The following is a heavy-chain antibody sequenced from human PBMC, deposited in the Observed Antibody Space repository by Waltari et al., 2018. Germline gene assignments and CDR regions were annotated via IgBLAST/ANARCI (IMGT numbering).Heavy chain of an antibody. D-gene: IGHD3-22*01. J-gene: IGHJ3*01. CDR1: GGSLPGYY. CDR2: INQIGDT. CDR3: ARRSPISVIVPDEGPFDL. Sequence: QVNLQQWGAGLLKPSETLSLTCAVSGGSLPGYYWSWIRPSPGRGLEWVGEINQIGDTNYNPSLKSRVTTSLDTSTNTFSLKVKLVTAADTAMYFCARRSPISVIVPDEGPFDLWGLGTMVTVSS. V-gene: IGHV4-34*01.